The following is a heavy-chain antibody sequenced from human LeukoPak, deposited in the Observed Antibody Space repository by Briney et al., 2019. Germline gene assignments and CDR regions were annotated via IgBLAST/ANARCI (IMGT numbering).Heavy chain of an antibody. CDR2: ISSSSSTI. D-gene: IGHD3-22*01. CDR3: ARAMNLGYYDSSGDFDY. J-gene: IGHJ4*02. V-gene: IGHV3-48*01. CDR1: GFTFCSFS. Sequence: GGSLRLSCAASGFTFCSFSMNWLRQAPGKGLEWVTYISSSSSTIYYAYSVKGRFTISRDNAKNSLYLQMNSLRAEDKAVYYCARAMNLGYYDSSGDFDYWGQGTLVTVSS.